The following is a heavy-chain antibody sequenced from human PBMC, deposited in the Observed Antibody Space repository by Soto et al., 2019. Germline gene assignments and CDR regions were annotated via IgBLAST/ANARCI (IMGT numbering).Heavy chain of an antibody. V-gene: IGHV1-2*02. CDR1: GYTFTEYY. Sequence: ASVKVSCKASGYTFTEYYINWVRQVPGQGLQWMGWIDPSSGDTNYAERFQDRVTMTRDTSIATVYMELNRLTSDDTAVYFCAKWDTHGIIPPPVGGNYYYYDMDVWGQGTTVTVSS. CDR2: IDPSSGDT. D-gene: IGHD5-18*01. CDR3: AKWDTHGIIPPPVGGNYYYYDMDV. J-gene: IGHJ6*02.